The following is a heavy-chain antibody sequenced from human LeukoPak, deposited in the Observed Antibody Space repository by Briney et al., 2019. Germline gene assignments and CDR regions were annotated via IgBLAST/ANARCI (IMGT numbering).Heavy chain of an antibody. D-gene: IGHD2-15*01. V-gene: IGHV1-24*01. CDR2: FDPEDGET. CDR3: ATGLAVSWFFDY. CDR1: GYTLTELS. Sequence: ASVKVSCTASGYTLTELSMHWVRQAPGKGLEWMGGFDPEDGETIYAQKFQGRVTMTEDTSTDTAYMELSSLRSEDTAVYYCATGLAVSWFFDYWGQGTLVTVSS. J-gene: IGHJ4*02.